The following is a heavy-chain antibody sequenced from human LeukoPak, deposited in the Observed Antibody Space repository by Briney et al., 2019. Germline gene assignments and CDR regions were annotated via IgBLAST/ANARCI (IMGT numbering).Heavy chain of an antibody. CDR2: IYHSVST. J-gene: IGHJ6*03. D-gene: IGHD3-10*01. Sequence: SETLSLTCTVSGYSINSDYYWGWIRQSPGKGLEWIGSIYHSVSTYYSPSLKSRVTISVDTSKNQFSLKLSAVTAADTAVYYCASVRRGFGESSKYYSYYYMDVWGNGTTVPIS. CDR3: ASVRRGFGESSKYYSYYYMDV. CDR1: GYSINSDYY. V-gene: IGHV4-38-2*02.